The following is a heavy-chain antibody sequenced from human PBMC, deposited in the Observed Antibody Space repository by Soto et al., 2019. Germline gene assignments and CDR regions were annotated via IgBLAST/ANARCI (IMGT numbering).Heavy chain of an antibody. Sequence: GGSLRLSCAASGFTFRSYWMQWVRQAPGKGLVWVSWINSDGSSTSYADSVKGRFTISRDNAKNTLYVQMNSLRAEDTAVYYCASGGSSLNFDSWGQGTLVTVSS. D-gene: IGHD6-6*01. CDR2: INSDGSST. CDR1: GFTFRSYW. J-gene: IGHJ4*02. CDR3: ASGGSSLNFDS. V-gene: IGHV3-74*01.